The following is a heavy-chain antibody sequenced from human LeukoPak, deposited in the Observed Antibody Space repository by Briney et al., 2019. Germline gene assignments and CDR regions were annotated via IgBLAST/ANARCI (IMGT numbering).Heavy chain of an antibody. D-gene: IGHD3-16*02. CDR1: GYTFTGYY. Sequence: SVKVSCKASGYTFTGYYMHWVRQAPGQGLEWMGRIIPILGIANYAQKFQGRVTITADKSTSTAYMELSSLRSEDTAVYYCARDQGGRGVVDYYYYGMDVWGQGTTATVSS. CDR2: IIPILGIA. CDR3: ARDQGGRGVVDYYYYGMDV. J-gene: IGHJ6*02. V-gene: IGHV1-69*04.